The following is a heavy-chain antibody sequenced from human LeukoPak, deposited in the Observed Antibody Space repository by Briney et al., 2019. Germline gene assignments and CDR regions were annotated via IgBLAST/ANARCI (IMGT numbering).Heavy chain of an antibody. CDR3: ARVSGYVDS. D-gene: IGHD5-12*01. CDR2: IYNSGST. J-gene: IGHJ5*01. CDR1: GGSISSYY. V-gene: IGHV4-59*01. Sequence: SETLSLTCTVSGGSISSYYWSWIRQPPGKGLEWIGYIYNSGSTNCNPSLKSRVTISVDTSKDQFSLKVSSVTAADTAVYYCARVSGYVDSWGQGTLVTVSS.